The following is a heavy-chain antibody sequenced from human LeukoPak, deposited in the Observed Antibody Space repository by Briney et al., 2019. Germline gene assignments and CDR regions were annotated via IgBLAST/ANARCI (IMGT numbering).Heavy chain of an antibody. CDR1: GGSISSGGYS. CDR2: IYHSGST. J-gene: IGHJ3*02. V-gene: IGHV4-30-2*01. CDR3: ARDNI. Sequence: SETLSLTCAVSGGSISSGGYSWSWIRQPPGKGLEWIGYIYHSGSTYYNPSLKSRVTISVDTSKNQFSLKLSSVTAADTAVYYCARDNIWGQGTMVTVSS.